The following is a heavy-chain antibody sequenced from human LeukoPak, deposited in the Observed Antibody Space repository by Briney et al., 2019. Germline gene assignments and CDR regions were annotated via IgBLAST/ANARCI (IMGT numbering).Heavy chain of an antibody. D-gene: IGHD5-18*01. CDR2: IRGTGTTT. J-gene: IGHJ4*02. CDR1: GFTFSDHA. V-gene: IGHV3-23*01. CDR3: ARLRGYSYGYGDY. Sequence: GGSLRLSCAASGFTFSDHAMSWVRQAPGKGLEWVSAIRGTGTTTFYAASVKGRFTISRDNAKNSLYLQMVSLRAEDTAVYYCARLRGYSYGYGDYWGQGTLVTVSS.